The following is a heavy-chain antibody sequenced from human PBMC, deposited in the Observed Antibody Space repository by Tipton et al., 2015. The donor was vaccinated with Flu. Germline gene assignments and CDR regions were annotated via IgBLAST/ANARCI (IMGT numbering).Heavy chain of an antibody. CDR2: ISGGRGGTT. D-gene: IGHD3-22*01. V-gene: IGHV3-23*01. Sequence: SLRLSCTTSGFNFRNYAMGWVRQAPGKGLEWVSLISGGRGGTTYHADSVKGRFTISRDNPKNTLYLQMSSLRVEDTAVYYCAKEVDTVIVAVTVYLDYWGQGIPVTISS. CDR3: AKEVDTVIVAVTVYLDY. CDR1: GFNFRNYA. J-gene: IGHJ4*02.